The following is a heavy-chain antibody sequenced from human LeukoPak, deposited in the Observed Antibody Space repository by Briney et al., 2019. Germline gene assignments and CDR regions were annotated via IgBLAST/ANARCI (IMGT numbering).Heavy chain of an antibody. Sequence: GGSLRLSCAASGFTFSGYSMNWVRQAPGKGLEWVSYISSISGTINYADSVKGRFTISGDNARNSLFLQMNSLRAEDTAVYYCARDHNYAFDYWGQGTLVTVSS. CDR1: GFTFSGYS. CDR3: ARDHNYAFDY. J-gene: IGHJ4*02. D-gene: IGHD5-18*01. V-gene: IGHV3-48*01. CDR2: ISSISGTI.